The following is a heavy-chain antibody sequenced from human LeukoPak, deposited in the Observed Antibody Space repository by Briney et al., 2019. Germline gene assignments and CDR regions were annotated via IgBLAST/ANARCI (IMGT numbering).Heavy chain of an antibody. V-gene: IGHV3-30*18. CDR3: AKEVSVTYREDFDS. CDR1: GFRFSNYG. CDR2: VSSDGGTT. D-gene: IGHD3-16*01. J-gene: IGHJ4*02. Sequence: GGSLRLSCAASGFRFSNYGMHWVRQARGKGLDWVAVVSSDGGTTYYADSVKGRFTISRDNSKNTLSLQMYSLRAEDTAVYYCAKEVSVTYREDFDSWGQGTLVTVSS.